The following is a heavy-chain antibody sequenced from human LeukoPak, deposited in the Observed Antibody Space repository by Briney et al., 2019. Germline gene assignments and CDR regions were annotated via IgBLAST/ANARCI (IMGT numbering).Heavy chain of an antibody. CDR1: GFAFSSYS. V-gene: IGHV3-48*04. CDR3: VRERNYAFDY. D-gene: IGHD3-16*01. CDR2: IGTSTDTI. Sequence: GGSLTLSCAASGFAFSSYSLNWVRQAPGKGLEWISYIGTSTDTIWYADSVRGRFTISRDNGKTSLYLHMISLRAEDTAVYYCVRERNYAFDYWGQGTLITVSS. J-gene: IGHJ4*02.